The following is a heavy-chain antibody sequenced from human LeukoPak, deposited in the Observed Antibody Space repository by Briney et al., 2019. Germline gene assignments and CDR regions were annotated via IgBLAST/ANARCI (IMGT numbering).Heavy chain of an antibody. Sequence: GGSLRLSCAASGFTFSSYAMSWVRQAPGKGLEWVSAISGSGGSTYYADSMKGRFTISRDNSKNTLYLQMNSLRAEDTAVYYCAKAPIAVAGIDYFDYWGQGTLVIVSS. CDR1: GFTFSSYA. V-gene: IGHV3-23*01. D-gene: IGHD6-19*01. CDR2: ISGSGGST. CDR3: AKAPIAVAGIDYFDY. J-gene: IGHJ4*02.